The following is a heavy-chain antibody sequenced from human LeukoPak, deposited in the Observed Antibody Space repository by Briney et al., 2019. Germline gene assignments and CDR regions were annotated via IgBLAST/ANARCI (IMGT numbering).Heavy chain of an antibody. Sequence: GGSLRLSCAASGFTFSSYGMHWVHQAPGKGLEWVAVISYDGSNKYYADSVKGRFTISRDNSKNTLYLQMNSLRAEDTAVYYCATLGGGNSYFDYWGQGTLVTVSS. V-gene: IGHV3-30*03. CDR2: ISYDGSNK. D-gene: IGHD4-23*01. CDR3: ATLGGGNSYFDY. J-gene: IGHJ4*02. CDR1: GFTFSSYG.